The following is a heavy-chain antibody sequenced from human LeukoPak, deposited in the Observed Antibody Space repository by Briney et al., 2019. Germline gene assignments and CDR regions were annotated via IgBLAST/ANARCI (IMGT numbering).Heavy chain of an antibody. CDR1: GFTFSSYG. D-gene: IGHD4-17*01. CDR2: ISYDGSNK. V-gene: IGHV3-30*18. CDR3: AKEETTVTWGDYYYGMDV. J-gene: IGHJ6*04. Sequence: GGSLRLSCAASGFTFSSYGMHWVRQAPGKGLEWVAVISYDGSNKYYADSVKGRFTISRDNSKNTLYLQMNSLRAEDTAVYYCAKEETTVTWGDYYYGMDVWGKGTTVTVSS.